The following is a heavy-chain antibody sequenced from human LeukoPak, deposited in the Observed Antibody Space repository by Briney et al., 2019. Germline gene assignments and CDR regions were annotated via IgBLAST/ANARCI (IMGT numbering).Heavy chain of an antibody. CDR3: ARDRIPAAIQSPYNWFDP. CDR1: GFEFYEYP. J-gene: IGHJ5*02. D-gene: IGHD2-2*01. V-gene: IGHV3-7*03. Sequence: GGSLRLSCVASGFEFYEYPMMWVRQAPGKALEWVANIKRDGSEKNYVDSVRGRFTISRDNRGNSVYLHLTSLRPEDTAVYYCARDRIPAAIQSPYNWFDPWGQGTLVTVSS. CDR2: IKRDGSEK.